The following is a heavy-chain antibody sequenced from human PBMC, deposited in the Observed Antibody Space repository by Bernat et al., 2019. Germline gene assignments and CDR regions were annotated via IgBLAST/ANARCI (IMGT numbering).Heavy chain of an antibody. J-gene: IGHJ3*02. V-gene: IGHV3-21*01. CDR2: ISRSGGSI. CDR1: GFTFSSYS. Sequence: EVQLVESGGGLVKPGGSLRLSCAASGFTFSSYSMNWVRQAPGKGLEWVSSISRSGGSIYYSDSVKGRFTISRDNATNTLFLQMEILRADDTAVYYCARTLLVTSRNDAFDIWGQGTTVTVSS. D-gene: IGHD2-21*02. CDR3: ARTLLVTSRNDAFDI.